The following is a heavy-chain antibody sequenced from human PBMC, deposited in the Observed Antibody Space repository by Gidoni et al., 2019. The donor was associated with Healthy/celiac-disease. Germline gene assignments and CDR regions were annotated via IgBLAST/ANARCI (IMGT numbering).Heavy chain of an antibody. CDR1: GGTFSSYA. V-gene: IGHV1-69*01. Sequence: QVQLVQSGAEVKKPGSSVKVSCKASGGTFSSYAISWVRQAPGQGLEWMGGIIPIFGTANYAQKFQGRVTITADESTSTAYMELSSLRSEDTAVYYCARDQGEYCSSTSCYLLFGYFDLWGRGTLVTVSS. CDR2: IIPIFGTA. D-gene: IGHD2-2*01. J-gene: IGHJ2*01. CDR3: ARDQGEYCSSTSCYLLFGYFDL.